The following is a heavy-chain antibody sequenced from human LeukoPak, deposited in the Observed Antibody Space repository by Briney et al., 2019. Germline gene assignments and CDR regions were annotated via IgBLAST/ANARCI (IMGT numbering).Heavy chain of an antibody. CDR1: GFTFSSYA. V-gene: IGHV3-23*01. CDR2: ISGSGGST. J-gene: IGHJ4*02. Sequence: PGGSLRLSCAASGFTFSSYAMSRVRQAPGKGLEWVSAISGSGGSTYYADSVKGRFTISRDNSKNTLYLQMNSLRAEDTAVYYCAKVYYDSSGYNDYWGQGTLVTVSS. CDR3: AKVYYDSSGYNDY. D-gene: IGHD3-22*01.